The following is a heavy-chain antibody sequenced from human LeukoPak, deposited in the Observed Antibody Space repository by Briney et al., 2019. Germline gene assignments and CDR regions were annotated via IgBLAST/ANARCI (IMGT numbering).Heavy chain of an antibody. V-gene: IGHV3-48*04. CDR1: GFTFSSYA. D-gene: IGHD3-3*01. Sequence: GGSLRLSCAASGFTFSSYAMNWVRQAPGKGLEWVSYIRSSSSTIYYADSVKGRFTISRDNAKNSLYLQMNSLRAEDTAVYYCARAVDIRFLEWLLPPKFDYWGQGTLVTVSS. CDR2: IRSSSSTI. CDR3: ARAVDIRFLEWLLPPKFDY. J-gene: IGHJ4*02.